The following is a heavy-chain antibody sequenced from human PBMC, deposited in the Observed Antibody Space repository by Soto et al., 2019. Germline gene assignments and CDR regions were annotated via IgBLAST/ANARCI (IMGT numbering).Heavy chain of an antibody. Sequence: SETLSLTCAVYGGSFSGYYWSWIRQPPGKGLEWIGEINHSGSTNYNPSLKSRVTISVDTSKNQFSLKLSSVTAADTAVYYCARRRITMVRGVPGYNWFDPWGQGTLVTVSS. J-gene: IGHJ5*02. D-gene: IGHD3-10*01. CDR1: GGSFSGYY. CDR3: ARRRITMVRGVPGYNWFDP. V-gene: IGHV4-34*01. CDR2: INHSGST.